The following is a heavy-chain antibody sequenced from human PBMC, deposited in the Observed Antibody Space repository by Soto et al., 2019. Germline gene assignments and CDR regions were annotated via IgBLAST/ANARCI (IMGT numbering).Heavy chain of an antibody. CDR1: GFTVSSNY. Sequence: EVQLVESGGGLIQPGGSLRLACAASGFTVSSNYMSWVRQAPGKGLEWVSVFYSGGSTYYADSVKGRFTISRDNSKNPLYLQMNSLRAEDTAVYYCARGDYYDSSCPFDYWGQGTLVTVSS. CDR3: ARGDYYDSSCPFDY. V-gene: IGHV3-53*01. D-gene: IGHD3-22*01. J-gene: IGHJ4*02. CDR2: FYSGGST.